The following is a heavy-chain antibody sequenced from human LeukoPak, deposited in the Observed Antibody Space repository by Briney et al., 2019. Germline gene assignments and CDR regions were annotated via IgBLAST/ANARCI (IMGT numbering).Heavy chain of an antibody. Sequence: ASVKLSCKASRYTFTIYGIGCVRQATGQGVEWMGWMNPKSGNRGYAQEFKSRATIMRNTSINTAYMELSSLRSEDTAVYYCARGFRSGYSSGWYYFDYWGQGTLVTVSS. CDR3: ARGFRSGYSSGWYYFDY. CDR1: RYTFTIYG. J-gene: IGHJ4*02. D-gene: IGHD6-19*01. V-gene: IGHV1-8*03. CDR2: MNPKSGNR.